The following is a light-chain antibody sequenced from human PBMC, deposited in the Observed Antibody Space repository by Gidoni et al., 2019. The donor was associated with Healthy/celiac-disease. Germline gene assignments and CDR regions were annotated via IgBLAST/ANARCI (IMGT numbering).Light chain of an antibody. CDR1: QSISSY. J-gene: IGKJ2*01. CDR2: AAS. V-gene: IGKV1-39*01. Sequence: DIQMTQSPSSLSASVGDRVTITCRASQSISSYLNWYQQKPGKAPKLLIYAASSLQSGVPSRLSGSGYGTDFTITISSLQHEDFATYYCQQSYSTPPTFGQGTKLEIK. CDR3: QQSYSTPPT.